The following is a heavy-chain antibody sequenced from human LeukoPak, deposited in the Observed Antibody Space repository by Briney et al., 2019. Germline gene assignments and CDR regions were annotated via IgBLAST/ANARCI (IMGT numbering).Heavy chain of an antibody. D-gene: IGHD3-9*01. CDR2: VYYDGRP. CDR1: GDSISGENFR. V-gene: IGHV4-39*01. Sequence: PSETLSLTCTVSGDSISGENFRWGWIRQPPGKGLEWIGNVYYDGRPYYNPSLKNRATISLDRSKNQFSLKLSSVTAADTAVYYCARSRRDYDILTGYYRRSFNWFDPWGQGTLVTVSS. J-gene: IGHJ5*02. CDR3: ARSRRDYDILTGYYRRSFNWFDP.